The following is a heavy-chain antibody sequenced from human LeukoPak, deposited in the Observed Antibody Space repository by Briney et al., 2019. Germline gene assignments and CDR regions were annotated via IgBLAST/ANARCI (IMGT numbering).Heavy chain of an antibody. J-gene: IGHJ4*02. Sequence: ASLTVSCKASGYTFTSYDINWVRQAPGQGLERMGWMNPNSGNTGYAQKFQGRATMTRNTSISTAYMELSSLRSEDTAVYYCARGREVDGRFLSYYFDYWGQGTLVTVSS. CDR2: MNPNSGNT. CDR3: ARGREVDGRFLSYYFDY. V-gene: IGHV1-8*01. CDR1: GYTFTSYD. D-gene: IGHD1-26*01.